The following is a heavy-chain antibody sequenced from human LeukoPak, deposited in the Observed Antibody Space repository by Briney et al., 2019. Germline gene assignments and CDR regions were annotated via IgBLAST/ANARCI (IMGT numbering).Heavy chain of an antibody. D-gene: IGHD3-22*01. CDR1: GFTFSSYI. CDR2: ISTGSSFI. J-gene: IGHJ4*02. CDR3: ARTDYYDKSIDY. V-gene: IGHV3-21*01. Sequence: MAGGSLRLSCAASGFTFSSYIMNWVRQAPGEGLDWVSSISTGSSFIYYADSVKGRFTISRDIAKNSLYLQMNSLRAEDTAVYYCARTDYYDKSIDYWGQGTLVTVSS.